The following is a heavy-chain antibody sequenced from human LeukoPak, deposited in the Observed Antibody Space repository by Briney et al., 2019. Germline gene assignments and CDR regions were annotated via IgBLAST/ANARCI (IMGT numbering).Heavy chain of an antibody. CDR2: IYYSGST. CDR1: GGSISSYY. V-gene: IGHV4-59*01. CDR3: ARGRISLTMVRGVNPFDY. D-gene: IGHD3-10*01. Sequence: KSSETLSLTCTVSGGSISSYYWSWIRQPPGKGLEWIGYIYYSGSTNYNPSLKSRVTISVDTSKNQFSLKLSSVTAADTAVYYCARGRISLTMVRGVNPFDYWGQGTLVTVSS. J-gene: IGHJ4*02.